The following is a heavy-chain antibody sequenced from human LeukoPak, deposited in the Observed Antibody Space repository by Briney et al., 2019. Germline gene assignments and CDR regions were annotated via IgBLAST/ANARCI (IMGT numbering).Heavy chain of an antibody. CDR2: ISAYNGNT. Sequence: ASVKVSCKASGYTFTSYGISWVRQAPGQGLEWMAWISAYNGNTNYAQKLQGRVTMTTDTSTSTAYMELRSLRSDDTAVYYCARSPSRYCSSTSCSPLGDAWGQGTLVTVSS. V-gene: IGHV1-18*01. D-gene: IGHD2-2*01. CDR1: GYTFTSYG. CDR3: ARSPSRYCSSTSCSPLGDA. J-gene: IGHJ5*02.